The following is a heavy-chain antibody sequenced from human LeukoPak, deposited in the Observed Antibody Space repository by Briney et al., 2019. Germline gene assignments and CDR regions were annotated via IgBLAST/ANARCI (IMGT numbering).Heavy chain of an antibody. CDR3: ARDGSKHCSSTSCYYDAFDI. J-gene: IGHJ3*02. D-gene: IGHD2-2*01. CDR1: GGTFSSYA. Sequence: ASVKVSCKASGGTFSSYAISWVRQAPGQGLEWMGGIIPIFGTANYAQKFQGRVTITADESTSTAYMELSSLRSEDTAVYYCARDGSKHCSSTSCYYDAFDIWGQGTMVTVSS. V-gene: IGHV1-69*13. CDR2: IIPIFGTA.